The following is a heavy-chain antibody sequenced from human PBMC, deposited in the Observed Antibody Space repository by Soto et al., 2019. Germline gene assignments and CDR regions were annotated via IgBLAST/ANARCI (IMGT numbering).Heavy chain of an antibody. V-gene: IGHV4-59*01. J-gene: IGHJ4*02. Sequence: PSETLSLTCTVSGGSISSYYWSWIRQSPDKGLEWIGYIYNSGRYNYNPSLESRLTISIDTSKNQFSLRLASVTAADTAVYYCARTLPNRQLFDSWSQGTLVTV. D-gene: IGHD1-1*01. CDR1: GGSISSYY. CDR3: ARTLPNRQLFDS. CDR2: IYNSGRY.